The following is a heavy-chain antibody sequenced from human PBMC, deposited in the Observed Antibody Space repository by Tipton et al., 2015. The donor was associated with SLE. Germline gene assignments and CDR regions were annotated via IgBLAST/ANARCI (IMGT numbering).Heavy chain of an antibody. V-gene: IGHV4-31*03. CDR3: ARDSCSSNSCRRKDNWFDS. D-gene: IGHD2-2*01. Sequence: TLSLTCTVSGGSIRTGGYYRSWIRHHPGTGLEEIGYIHYSGNTYYNPSLKSRVTIEAETSKKKFSLRLSSVTAADTAVYYCARDSCSSNSCRRKDNWFDSWGQGTLVTVSS. CDR1: GGSIRTGGYY. CDR2: IHYSGNT. J-gene: IGHJ5*01.